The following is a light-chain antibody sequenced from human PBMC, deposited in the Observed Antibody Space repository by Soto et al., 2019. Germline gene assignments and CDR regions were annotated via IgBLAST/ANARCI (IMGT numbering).Light chain of an antibody. CDR2: EVS. J-gene: IGLJ1*01. CDR3: CSYAGSNYV. CDR1: SSDVGNYNL. Sequence: QSELTQPASVSGSPGQSITISCTGTSSDVGNYNLVSWYQHHPGKAPKLMIYEVSKRPSGVSNRFSGSKSGDTASLTISGLQAEDEVDYYCCSYAGSNYVFGTGRRSPS. V-gene: IGLV2-23*02.